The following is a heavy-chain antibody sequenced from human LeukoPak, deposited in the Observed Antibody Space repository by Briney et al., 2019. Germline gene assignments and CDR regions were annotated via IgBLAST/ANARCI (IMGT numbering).Heavy chain of an antibody. Sequence: PGGSLRLSCAASGLTFSNYEMNWVRQAPGKGLEWVSYISSRGTTTHYADSVKGRFIISRDNAENSLYLQTNSLRVEDMALYHCVRDRGTATVRSFDIWGQGTMVTVSS. CDR3: VRDRGTATVRSFDI. CDR2: ISSRGTTT. V-gene: IGHV3-48*03. CDR1: GLTFSNYE. D-gene: IGHD4-17*01. J-gene: IGHJ3*02.